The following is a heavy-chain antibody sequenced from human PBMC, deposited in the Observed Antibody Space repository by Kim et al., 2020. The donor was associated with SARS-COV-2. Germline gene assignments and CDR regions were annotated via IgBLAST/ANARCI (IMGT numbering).Heavy chain of an antibody. CDR1: GGSISSLSW. D-gene: IGHD3-16*01. Sequence: SETLSLTCAVSGGSISSLSWWSWVRQAPGKGLEWIGEISHRGSPNYPPSLKSRMTISIDSSKNQFSLKLTSVTAADTAIYFCAGFSADMMSMMWGRGGWFDPWGQGTLVTVSS. J-gene: IGHJ5*02. V-gene: IGHV4-4*02. CDR3: AGFSADMMSMMWGRGGWFDP. CDR2: ISHRGSP.